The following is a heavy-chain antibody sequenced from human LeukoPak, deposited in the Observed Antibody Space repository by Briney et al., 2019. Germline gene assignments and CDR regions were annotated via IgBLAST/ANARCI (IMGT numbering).Heavy chain of an antibody. Sequence: ASVKVSCKASGYTFTSYGISWVRQAPGQGLEWMGWISAYNGNTNYAQKLQGRVTMTTDTSTSTVYMELRSLRSDDTAVYYCARSLSTVTTIVKDHYYGMDVWGQGTTVTVSS. J-gene: IGHJ6*02. V-gene: IGHV1-18*01. CDR2: ISAYNGNT. CDR1: GYTFTSYG. D-gene: IGHD4-17*01. CDR3: ARSLSTVTTIVKDHYYGMDV.